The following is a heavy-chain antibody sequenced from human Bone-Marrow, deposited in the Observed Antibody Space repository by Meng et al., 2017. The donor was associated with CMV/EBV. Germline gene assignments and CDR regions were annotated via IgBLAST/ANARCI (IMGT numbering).Heavy chain of an antibody. J-gene: IGHJ4*02. CDR1: GGSFSGYY. Sequence: SETLSLTCAVYGGSFSGYYWSWIRQPPGKGLEWIGEINHSGSTNYNPSLKSRVTITGDTSRNQFSLRLRSVTAADTAIYYCVRDRAGRYDYWGQGTLVTVSS. V-gene: IGHV4-34*01. D-gene: IGHD1-26*01. CDR2: INHSGST. CDR3: VRDRAGRYDY.